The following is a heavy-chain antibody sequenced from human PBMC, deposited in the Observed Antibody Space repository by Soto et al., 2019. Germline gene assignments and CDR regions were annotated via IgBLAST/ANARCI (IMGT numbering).Heavy chain of an antibody. J-gene: IGHJ6*03. CDR1: SGSISSSNW. V-gene: IGHV4-4*02. Sequence: PSETLSLTCAVSSGSISSSNWWSWVRQPPGKGLEWIGEIYHSGSTNYNPSLKSRVTISVDKSKNQFSLKLSSVTAADTAVYYCARVHGQGSSSWPPRYYYYYMDVWGKGTTVTVSS. CDR2: IYHSGST. CDR3: ARVHGQGSSSWPPRYYYYYMDV. D-gene: IGHD6-13*01.